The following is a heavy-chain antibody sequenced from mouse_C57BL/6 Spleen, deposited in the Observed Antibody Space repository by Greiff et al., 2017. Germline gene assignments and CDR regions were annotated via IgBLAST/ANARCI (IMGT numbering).Heavy chain of an antibody. CDR3: ARGAVVENYFDY. CDR2: IYPGSGST. D-gene: IGHD1-1*01. J-gene: IGHJ2*01. CDR1: GYTFTSYW. V-gene: IGHV1-55*01. Sequence: VQLQQSGAELVKPGASVKMSCKASGYTFTSYWITWVKQRPGQGLEWIGDIYPGSGSTNYNEKFKSKATLTVDTSSSTAYMQLSSLTSEDSAVYYCARGAVVENYFDYWGQGTTLTVSS.